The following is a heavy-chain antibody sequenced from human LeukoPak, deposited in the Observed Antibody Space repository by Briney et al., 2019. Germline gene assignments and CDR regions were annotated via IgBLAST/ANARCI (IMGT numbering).Heavy chain of an antibody. D-gene: IGHD2-2*01. J-gene: IGHJ4*02. CDR2: IYYSGST. V-gene: IGHV4-59*01. CDR1: GGSISSYY. CDR3: ARSLPAASGVHDY. Sequence: SETLSLTCTVSGGSISSYYWSWIRQPPGKGLEWIGYIYYSGSTNYNPSLKSRVTISVDTSKNQFSLKLSSVTAADTAVYYCARSLPAASGVHDYWGQGTLVTVSS.